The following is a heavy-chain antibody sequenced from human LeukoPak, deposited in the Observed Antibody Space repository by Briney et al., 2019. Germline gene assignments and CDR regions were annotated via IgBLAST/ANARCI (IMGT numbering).Heavy chain of an antibody. CDR1: GYSFTSYW. J-gene: IGHJ4*02. Sequence: GESLKISCKGSGYSFTSYWIGWVRQMPGKGLEWMGIIYPGDSDTRYSPSFQGQVTISADKSISTAYLQWSSLKASDTAMYYCARHGDSSGYYGGSVDYWGQGTLVTVSS. CDR2: IYPGDSDT. D-gene: IGHD3-22*01. CDR3: ARHGDSSGYYGGSVDY. V-gene: IGHV5-51*01.